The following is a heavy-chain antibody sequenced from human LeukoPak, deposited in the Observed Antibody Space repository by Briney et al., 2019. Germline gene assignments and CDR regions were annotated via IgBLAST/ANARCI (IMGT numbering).Heavy chain of an antibody. CDR3: ARGGYYDSSGRNFDY. V-gene: IGHV3-21*01. D-gene: IGHD3-22*01. CDR1: GFTYSSYS. CDR2: ISSGSIHV. Sequence: GGSLRLSCAASGFTYSSYSMNWVRQAQGQGLEWVSAISSGSIHVDYADSVKGRFTISRDNAKNSLYLQMHSLRAEDTAVYYCARGGYYDSSGRNFDYWGQGALVTVSS. J-gene: IGHJ4*02.